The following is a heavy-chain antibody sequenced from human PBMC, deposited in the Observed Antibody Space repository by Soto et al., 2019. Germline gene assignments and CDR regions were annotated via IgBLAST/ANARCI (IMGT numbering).Heavy chain of an antibody. CDR2: IRGDGSDK. CDR1: GFTFGSDW. J-gene: IGHJ4*02. Sequence: EVQLVESGGDLVQPGGSLTLACAASGFTFGSDWMSWVRQTPGKGLEWVANIRGDGSDKYYVDSVKGRFTISRDNAKKSLFLHMTAWSAEDVAVNYGARGGATVSLGFGSWGQGTLVTVSS. V-gene: IGHV3-7*04. CDR3: ARGGATVSLGFGS. D-gene: IGHD1-26*01.